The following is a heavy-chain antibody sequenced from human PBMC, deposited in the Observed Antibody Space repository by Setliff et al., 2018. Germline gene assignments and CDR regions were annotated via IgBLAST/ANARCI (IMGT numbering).Heavy chain of an antibody. V-gene: IGHV4-59*01. Sequence: SETLSLTCTVSGGSISTYYWNWIRQSPGKGLEWIAYIYYSGSTNYKSSLKSRAAISVDTSKNDFSLKLTSVTAADTAVYYCARGAHYNSYYFDYWGQGTLVTVSS. J-gene: IGHJ4*02. CDR2: IYYSGST. CDR3: ARGAHYNSYYFDY. D-gene: IGHD4-4*01. CDR1: GGSISTYY.